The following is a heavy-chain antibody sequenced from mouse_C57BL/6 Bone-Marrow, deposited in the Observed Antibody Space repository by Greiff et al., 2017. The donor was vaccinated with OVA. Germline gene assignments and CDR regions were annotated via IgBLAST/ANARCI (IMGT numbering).Heavy chain of an antibody. J-gene: IGHJ1*03. D-gene: IGHD1-1*01. CDR3: TTGATVADWYCDV. CDR2: IDPYNGDT. V-gene: IGHV14-4*01. Sequence: EVQLQESGAELVRPGASVKLSCTASGFNIKDDYMHWVKQRPEQGLEWIGWIDPYNGDTEYASKFQGKATITADTSSNTAYLQLSSLTSEDTAVYYCTTGATVADWYCDVWGTGTTVTVSS. CDR1: GFNIKDDY.